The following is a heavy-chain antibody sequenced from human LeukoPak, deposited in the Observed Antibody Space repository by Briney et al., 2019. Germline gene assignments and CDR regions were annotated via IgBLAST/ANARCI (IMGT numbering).Heavy chain of an antibody. CDR3: ARVMSRWQDYPIFDY. CDR1: GGSISSGDYY. CDR2: IYYSGST. J-gene: IGHJ4*02. Sequence: SQTLSLTCTVSGGSISSGDYYWSWIRQPPGKGLEWIGYIYYSGSTYYNPSLKSRVTISVDTSKNQFSLKLSSVTAADTAVYYCARVMSRWQDYPIFDYWGQGTLVTVSS. D-gene: IGHD4-17*01. V-gene: IGHV4-30-4*01.